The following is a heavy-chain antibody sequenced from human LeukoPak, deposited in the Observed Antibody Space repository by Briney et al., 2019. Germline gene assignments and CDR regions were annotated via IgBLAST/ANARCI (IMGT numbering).Heavy chain of an antibody. CDR1: GYSFTSYW. CDR2: IYPGDSDT. CDR3: ASLTAVAGVGGAFDI. J-gene: IGHJ3*02. V-gene: IGHV5-51*01. Sequence: KCGESLKISCKGSGYSFTSYWIGWVRQLPGKGLEWMGIIYPGDSDTRYSPSFQGQVTISADKSISTAYLQWSSLKASDTAMYYCASLTAVAGVGGAFDIWGQGTMVTVSS. D-gene: IGHD6-19*01.